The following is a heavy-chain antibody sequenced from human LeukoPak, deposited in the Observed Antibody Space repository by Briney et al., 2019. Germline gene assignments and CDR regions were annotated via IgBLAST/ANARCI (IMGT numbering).Heavy chain of an antibody. CDR2: ISGTGFTT. CDR1: GFTLSTYA. D-gene: IGHD1-20*01. Sequence: GGSLRLSCAASGFTLSTYAMHWVRQAPGKGLELVAYISGTGFTTYYADSVKARFTISSDSSKNTLFLQMNSLRAEDTAIYYCAKDGYNWIAFDDWGQGTLVTVSS. CDR3: AKDGYNWIAFDD. V-gene: IGHV3-23*01. J-gene: IGHJ4*02.